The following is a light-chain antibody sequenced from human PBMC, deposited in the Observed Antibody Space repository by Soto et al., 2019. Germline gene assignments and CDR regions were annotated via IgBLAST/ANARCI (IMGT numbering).Light chain of an antibody. J-gene: IGLJ1*01. CDR2: EVV. V-gene: IGLV2-8*01. CDR3: KSYAGSNTHV. CDR1: KNDIGVYDF. Sequence: QSVLTQPPSASGSPGQSVTISCTGTKNDIGVYDFVSWYQHHPGKAPRLIIYEVVQRPSGVPDRFSGSKSGNTASLTVSGLQAADEADYLCKSYAGSNTHVFGSGTKVTVL.